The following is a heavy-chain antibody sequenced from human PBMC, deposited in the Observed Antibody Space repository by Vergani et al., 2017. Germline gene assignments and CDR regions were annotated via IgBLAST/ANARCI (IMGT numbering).Heavy chain of an antibody. V-gene: IGHV4-38-2*01. Sequence: QVQLQESGPGLVKPSETLSLTCAVSGFSIDNGYYWDWIRQPPGKGLEWIGSIYRTGRTHFNPSLKSRVTISVDTSKNQFSLKLSSVTAADTAVYYCARLGWELLFDYWGQGTLVTVSS. CDR2: IYRTGRT. J-gene: IGHJ4*02. CDR1: GFSIDNGYY. D-gene: IGHD1-26*01. CDR3: ARLGWELLFDY.